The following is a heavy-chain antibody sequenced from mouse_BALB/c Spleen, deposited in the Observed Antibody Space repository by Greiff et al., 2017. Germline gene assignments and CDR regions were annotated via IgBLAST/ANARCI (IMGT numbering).Heavy chain of an antibody. CDR2: ISSGSSTI. CDR1: GFTFSSFG. CDR3: ARYGYDENFDY. V-gene: IGHV5-17*02. Sequence: DVMLVESGGGLVQPGGSRKLSCAASGFTFSSFGMHWVRQAPEKGLEWVAYISSGSSTIYYADTVKGRFTISRDNPKNTLFLQMTSLRSEDTAMYYCARYGYDENFDYWGQGTTLTVSS. D-gene: IGHD2-2*01. J-gene: IGHJ2*01.